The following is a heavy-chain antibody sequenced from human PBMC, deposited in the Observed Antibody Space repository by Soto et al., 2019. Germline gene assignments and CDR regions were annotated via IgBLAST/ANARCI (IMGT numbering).Heavy chain of an antibody. CDR2: IYYSGST. J-gene: IGHJ4*02. Sequence: SETLSLTCPVSCGSINSGGFYWSLVLQHPLKVLEWMGYIYYSGSTYYNPSLKSRVIISVDTSKNQFSLYLQMNSLRVEDTAVYYCAREEVSGSYSFDYWGQGTQVTVSS. CDR3: AREEVSGSYSFDY. D-gene: IGHD1-26*01. CDR1: CGSINSGGFY. V-gene: IGHV4-31*03.